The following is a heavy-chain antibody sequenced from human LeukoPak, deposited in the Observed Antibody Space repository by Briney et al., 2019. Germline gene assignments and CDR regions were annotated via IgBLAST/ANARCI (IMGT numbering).Heavy chain of an antibody. J-gene: IGHJ6*03. CDR3: ARERRIAAAGTGYYCYMDV. CDR2: INPSGGST. CDR1: GYTFTGYY. Sequence: ASVKVSCKASGYTFTGYYMHWVRQAPGQGLEWMGIINPSGGSTSYAQKFQGRVTMTRDMSTSTVYMELSSLRSEDTAVYYCARERRIAAAGTGYYCYMDVWGKGTTVTVSS. V-gene: IGHV1-46*01. D-gene: IGHD6-13*01.